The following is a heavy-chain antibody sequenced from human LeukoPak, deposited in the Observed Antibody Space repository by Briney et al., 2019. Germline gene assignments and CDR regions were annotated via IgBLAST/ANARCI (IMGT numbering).Heavy chain of an antibody. CDR1: GVSISSYY. CDR2: IYYSGST. Sequence: SETLSLTCTVSGVSISSYYWSWIRQPPGKGLEWIGYIYYSGSTNYNPSLKSRVTISVDTSKNQFSLKLSSVTAADTAVYYCARDYPFGYWGQGTLVTVSS. CDR3: ARDYPFGY. J-gene: IGHJ4*02. V-gene: IGHV4-59*01.